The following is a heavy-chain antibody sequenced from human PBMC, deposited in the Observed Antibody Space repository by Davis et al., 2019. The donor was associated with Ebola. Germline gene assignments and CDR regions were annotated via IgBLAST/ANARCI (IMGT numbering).Heavy chain of an antibody. V-gene: IGHV1-69*13. CDR1: GGTFSSYA. J-gene: IGHJ6*02. Sequence: SVKVSCMASGGTFSSYAISWVRQAPGQGLEWMGGIIPIFGTANYAQKFQGRVTITADESTSTAYMELSSLRSEDTAVYYCAAGRLGYYGMDVWGQGTTVTVSS. D-gene: IGHD3-22*01. CDR2: IIPIFGTA. CDR3: AAGRLGYYGMDV.